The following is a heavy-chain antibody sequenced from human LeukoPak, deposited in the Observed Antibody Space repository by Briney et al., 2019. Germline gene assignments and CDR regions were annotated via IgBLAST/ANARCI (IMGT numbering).Heavy chain of an antibody. Sequence: PGGSLRPSCAASGFTFWSYGMHWVRQAPGEGLEWVAVVSYDGRNEYYADSVKGRLTISRDNSKNTLYLQMNSLRAEDTAVYYCANDKYYCDSSGYFPSFDYWGQGTLVTVSS. CDR3: ANDKYYCDSSGYFPSFDY. CDR1: GFTFWSYG. D-gene: IGHD3-22*01. J-gene: IGHJ4*02. V-gene: IGHV3-30*18. CDR2: VSYDGRNE.